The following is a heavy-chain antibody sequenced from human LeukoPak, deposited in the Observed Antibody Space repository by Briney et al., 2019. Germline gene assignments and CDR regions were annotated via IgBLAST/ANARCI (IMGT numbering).Heavy chain of an antibody. D-gene: IGHD3-9*01. CDR2: INPSGGST. CDR3: ARGPMEVPGYFDWFSWFVT. Sequence: ASVPVSCQASGYTFPSYYMHGVRPAPGQGLEWMGIINPSGGSTSYAQKLQGTGTTTRDTSTSTVYMELSSPRSEDTGVYYCARGPMEVPGYFDWFSWFVTWGQGTLVTVSS. J-gene: IGHJ5*02. V-gene: IGHV1-46*01. CDR1: GYTFPSYY.